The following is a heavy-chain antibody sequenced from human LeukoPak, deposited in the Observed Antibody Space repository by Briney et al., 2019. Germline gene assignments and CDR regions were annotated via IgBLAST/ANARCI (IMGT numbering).Heavy chain of an antibody. CDR2: IYYSGST. CDR1: GGSISSSSYH. Sequence: PSETLSLTRTVSGGSISSSSYHWGWIRQPPGKGLEWIGSIYYSGSTYYNPSLKSRVTISVDTSKNQFSLKLSSVTAADTAVYYCATCRYDFWSGYYKTPYYYYYYYMDVWGKGTTVTVSS. D-gene: IGHD3-3*01. J-gene: IGHJ6*03. CDR3: ATCRYDFWSGYYKTPYYYYYYYMDV. V-gene: IGHV4-39*01.